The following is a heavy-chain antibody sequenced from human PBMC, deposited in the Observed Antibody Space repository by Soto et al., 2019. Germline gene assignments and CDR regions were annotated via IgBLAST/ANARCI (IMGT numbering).Heavy chain of an antibody. D-gene: IGHD6-6*01. CDR1: GGTFSSYA. CDR3: ARARHEYSSSSSDY. V-gene: IGHV1-69*13. J-gene: IGHJ4*02. Sequence: SVKVSCKASGGTFSSYATSWVRQAPGQGLEWMGGIIPIFGTANYAQKFQGRVTITADESTSTAYMELSSLRSEDTAVYYCARARHEYSSSSSDYWGQGTLVTVSS. CDR2: IIPIFGTA.